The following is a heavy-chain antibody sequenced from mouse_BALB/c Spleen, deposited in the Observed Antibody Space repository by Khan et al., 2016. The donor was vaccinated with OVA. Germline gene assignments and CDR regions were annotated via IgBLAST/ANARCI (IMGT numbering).Heavy chain of an antibody. V-gene: IGHV1-7*01. CDR1: GYTFTTYW. J-gene: IGHJ2*01. CDR3: TRDRIDY. Sequence: QVRLQQSGAELAKPGASVKMSCKASGYTFTTYWMHWVKQRPGQGLEWIGYINPTSGYTDYNEKFKDRATLSADKSSSTAYIQLSSLTSADSAVFYWTRDRIDYWGQGTTLTVSA. CDR2: INPTSGYT.